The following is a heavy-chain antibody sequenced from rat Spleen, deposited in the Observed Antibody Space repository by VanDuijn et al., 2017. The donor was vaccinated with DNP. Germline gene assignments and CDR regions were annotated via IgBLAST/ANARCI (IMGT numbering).Heavy chain of an antibody. CDR2: ISYDGKST. CDR1: GFTFSDYN. CDR3: ASWAPIAPLSTSNY. D-gene: IGHD1-2*01. Sequence: EVQLVESGGGLAQPGRSLKLSCAASGFTFSDYNMAWVRQAPKSGLEWVATISYDGKSTDYRDSVKGRFTISSDNAENTVYLQMSSLRSEDTATYYCASWAPIAPLSTSNYWGQGVMVTVSS. V-gene: IGHV5-7*01. J-gene: IGHJ2*01.